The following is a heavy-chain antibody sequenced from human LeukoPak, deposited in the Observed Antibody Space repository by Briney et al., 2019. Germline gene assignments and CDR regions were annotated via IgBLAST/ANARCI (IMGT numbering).Heavy chain of an antibody. J-gene: IGHJ3*02. V-gene: IGHV4-4*08. CDR2: IYTSGST. D-gene: IGHD1-26*01. Sequence: SETLSLTCTVSGGSISSHYWSWIRQPPGKGLEWIGYIYTSGSTNYNPSLKSRVTISVDTSKNQFSLKLSSVTAADTAVYYCARYSGSYLSAFDIWGQGTMVTVSS. CDR3: ARYSGSYLSAFDI. CDR1: GGSISSHY.